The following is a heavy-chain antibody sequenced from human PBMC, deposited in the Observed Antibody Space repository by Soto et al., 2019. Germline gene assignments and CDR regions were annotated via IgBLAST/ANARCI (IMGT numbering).Heavy chain of an antibody. Sequence: EVQLVESGGGLEQPGRSLRLSCAASGFTFDDYAIHWVRQAPGKGLEWVSGISWSGNDVGYADSVKGRFTVSRDNAKNSVHLQMNSLRTEDTAVYYCVKDGHYGASSGYFDSWGQGTPVSVTS. CDR1: GFTFDDYA. CDR3: VKDGHYGASSGYFDS. CDR2: ISWSGNDV. D-gene: IGHD3-16*01. V-gene: IGHV3-9*01. J-gene: IGHJ4*02.